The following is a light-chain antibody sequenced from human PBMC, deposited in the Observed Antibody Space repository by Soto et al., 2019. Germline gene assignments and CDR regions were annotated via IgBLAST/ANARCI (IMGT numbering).Light chain of an antibody. J-gene: IGLJ1*01. Sequence: SVLTQPPSVSAAPGQKVTISCSGSSSNTGNNYVSWYQQLPGTAPKLLIYENDKRPSGIPDRFSGSKSGTSDTLGITGLQTGDVSDYYCATWDSSLSAGLFGTGTKVTVL. V-gene: IGLV1-51*02. CDR1: SSNTGNNY. CDR3: ATWDSSLSAGL. CDR2: END.